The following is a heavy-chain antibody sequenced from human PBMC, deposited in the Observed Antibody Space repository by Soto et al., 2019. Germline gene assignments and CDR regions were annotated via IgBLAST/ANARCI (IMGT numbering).Heavy chain of an antibody. CDR1: GGTFSSYT. D-gene: IGHD2-15*01. J-gene: IGHJ4*02. CDR2: IIPILGIA. Sequence: SVKVSCKASGGTFSSYTISWVRQAPGQGHEWMGRIIPILGIANYAQKFQGRVTITADKSTSTAYMELSSLRSEDTAVYYCARDLDCSGGSCYLNYWGQGTXVTVSS. V-gene: IGHV1-69*04. CDR3: ARDLDCSGGSCYLNY.